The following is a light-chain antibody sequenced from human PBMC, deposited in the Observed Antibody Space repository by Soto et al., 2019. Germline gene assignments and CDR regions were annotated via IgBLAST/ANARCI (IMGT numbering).Light chain of an antibody. CDR2: GNS. V-gene: IGLV1-40*01. J-gene: IGLJ2*01. CDR1: SSNIGAGYD. Sequence: QSVLTQPPSVSGAPGQRVTISCTGSSSNIGAGYDVHWYQQLPGTAPKLLIYGNSNRPSGVPDRFSGSNSANLATLTISRVEAGDEADYYCQVWDSGSAHVVFGGGTQLTVL. CDR3: QVWDSGSAHVV.